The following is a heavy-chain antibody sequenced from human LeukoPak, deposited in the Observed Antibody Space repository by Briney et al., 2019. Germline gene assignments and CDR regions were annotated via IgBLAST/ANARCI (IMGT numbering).Heavy chain of an antibody. V-gene: IGHV5-51*01. CDR2: IYPGDSDT. Sequence: GESLKISCKGSGYSFTNYWIGWVRQMPGEGLEYMGIIYPGDSDTRYNPSFQGQVTVSADKSISTAYLQWSSLKASDTAMYYCATKGNYYDSSGYLGYWGQGTLVTVTS. CDR3: ATKGNYYDSSGYLGY. J-gene: IGHJ4*02. CDR1: GYSFTNYW. D-gene: IGHD3-22*01.